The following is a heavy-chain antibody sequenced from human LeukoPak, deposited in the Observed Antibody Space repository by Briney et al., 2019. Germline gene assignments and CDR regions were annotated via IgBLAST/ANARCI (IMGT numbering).Heavy chain of an antibody. J-gene: IGHJ6*03. CDR3: ARGLTAPGALYYYYYMDV. CDR2: RNPNSGNT. CDR1: GYTFTSYD. Sequence: GASVKVSCKASGYTFTSYDINWVRQATGQGLEWMGWRNPNSGNTGYAQKYQGRVTMTRNTSISTAYMELSSLRSEDTAVYYCARGLTAPGALYYYYYMDVWGKGTTVTVSS. D-gene: IGHD2-8*02. V-gene: IGHV1-8*01.